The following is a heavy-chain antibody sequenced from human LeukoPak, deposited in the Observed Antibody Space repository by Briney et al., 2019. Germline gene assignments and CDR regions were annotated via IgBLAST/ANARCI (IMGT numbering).Heavy chain of an antibody. J-gene: IGHJ4*02. Sequence: GGSLRLSCAASGFTFSSYAMHWVRQAPGKGLEWVAVISYDGSNKYYADSVKGRFTISRDNSKNTLYLQMNSLRAEDTAVYYCAREAVAVHYFDYWGQGTLVTVSS. CDR3: AREAVAVHYFDY. V-gene: IGHV3-30*04. CDR1: GFTFSSYA. CDR2: ISYDGSNK. D-gene: IGHD6-19*01.